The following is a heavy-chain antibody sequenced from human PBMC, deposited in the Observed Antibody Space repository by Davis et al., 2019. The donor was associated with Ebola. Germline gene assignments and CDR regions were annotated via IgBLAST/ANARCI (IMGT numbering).Heavy chain of an antibody. CDR3: ATYTMTPLPFDY. CDR2: IHPNDGTT. CDR1: GYTFTNYG. J-gene: IGHJ4*02. Sequence: ASVKVSCKTSGYTFTNYGITWVRQAPGQGLEWMGLIHPNDGTTKYPQKFQDRLTITRDTSTSTVYMELSGLRPDDTAMYYCATYTMTPLPFDYWGQGTLVTVSS. V-gene: IGHV1-18*01. D-gene: IGHD4-17*01.